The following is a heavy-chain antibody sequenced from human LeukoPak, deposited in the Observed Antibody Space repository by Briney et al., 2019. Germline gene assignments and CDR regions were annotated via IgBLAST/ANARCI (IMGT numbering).Heavy chain of an antibody. CDR2: INSDGSST. J-gene: IGHJ4*02. D-gene: IGHD3-10*01. CDR3: ARVGGSGTYDY. V-gene: IGHV3-74*03. CDR1: GFTFSNYW. Sequence: PGGSLRLSCAASGFTFSNYWMHWVRQAPGKGLVWVSRINSDGSSTTYADSVKGRFTISRDNAKNTLYLQMNSLRAEDTAVYYCARVGGSGTYDYRGQGTLVTVSS.